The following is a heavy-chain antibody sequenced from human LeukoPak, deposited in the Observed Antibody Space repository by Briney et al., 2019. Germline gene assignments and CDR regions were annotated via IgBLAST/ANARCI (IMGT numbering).Heavy chain of an antibody. J-gene: IGHJ5*02. CDR3: AKAPLEWFGELFGWFDP. CDR2: ISYDGSNK. CDR1: GFTFSSYG. V-gene: IGHV3-30*18. D-gene: IGHD3-10*01. Sequence: GGSLRLSCAASGFTFSSYGMHWVRQAPGKGLEWVAVISYDGSNKYYADSVKGRFTISRDNSKNTLYLQMNSLRAEDTAVYYCAKAPLEWFGELFGWFDPWGQGTLVTVSS.